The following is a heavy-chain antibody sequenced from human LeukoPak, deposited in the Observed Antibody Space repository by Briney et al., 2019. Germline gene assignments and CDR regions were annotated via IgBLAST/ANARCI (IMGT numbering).Heavy chain of an antibody. J-gene: IGHJ4*02. CDR3: ARQTAAASSAYFDY. V-gene: IGHV4-39*01. D-gene: IGHD6-13*01. CDR1: GGSISSSNYY. Sequence: SETLSLTCTVSGGSISSSNYYWGWIRQPPGKGLEWIGSIYYSGSTYYNPSLKSRVTISVDTSKNQFSLKLSSVTAADTAVYYCARQTAAASSAYFDYWGQGTLVTVSS. CDR2: IYYSGST.